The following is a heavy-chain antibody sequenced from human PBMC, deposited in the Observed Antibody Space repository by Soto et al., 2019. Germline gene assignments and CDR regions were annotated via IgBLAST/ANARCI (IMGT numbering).Heavy chain of an antibody. J-gene: IGHJ6*02. CDR2: IIPIFGTA. CDR3: ARNPVLPAGWMDV. V-gene: IGHV1-69*01. Sequence: QVQLVLSGAEVKKPGSSVKVSCKASGGTFSSYAISWVRQAPGQGLEWMGGIIPIFGTANYAQKFQGRVTITADESTSTGHMGASSLRTEDTAVYYWARNPVLPAGWMDVWGPGTTGTGS. CDR1: GGTFSSYA.